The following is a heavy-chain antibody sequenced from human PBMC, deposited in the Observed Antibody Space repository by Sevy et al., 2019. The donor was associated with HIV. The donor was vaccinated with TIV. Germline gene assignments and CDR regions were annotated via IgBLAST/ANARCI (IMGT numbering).Heavy chain of an antibody. CDR2: IKQDGSEK. D-gene: IGHD5-12*01. Sequence: GGSLRLSCAASGFTFNSYWMSWVRQAPGKGLEWVANIKQDGSEKYYVDSVKGRFTISRDSSQNSLFLQMNTLRAEDTAVYYCAREGSPYDTYYYYYGMDVWGQGTTVTVSS. V-gene: IGHV3-7*01. CDR3: AREGSPYDTYYYYYGMDV. J-gene: IGHJ6*02. CDR1: GFTFNSYW.